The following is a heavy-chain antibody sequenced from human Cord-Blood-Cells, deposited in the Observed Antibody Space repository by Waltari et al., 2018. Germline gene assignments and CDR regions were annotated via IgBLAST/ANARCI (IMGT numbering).Heavy chain of an antibody. CDR1: GGSFSGYY. J-gene: IGHJ6*02. CDR2: INHSGST. CDR3: ARVNDFWSGYYYYYYYGMDV. D-gene: IGHD3-3*01. Sequence: QVQLQQWGAGLLKPSETLSLTCAVYGGSFSGYYWSWSRQPPGKGREWIGEINHSGSTNYNPSLKSRVTISVDTSKNQFSLKLSSVTAADTAVYYCARVNDFWSGYYYYYYYGMDVWGQGTTVTVSS. V-gene: IGHV4-34*01.